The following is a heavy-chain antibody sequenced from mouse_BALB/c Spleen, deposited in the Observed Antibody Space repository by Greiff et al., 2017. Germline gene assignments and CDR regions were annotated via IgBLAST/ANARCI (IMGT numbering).Heavy chain of an antibody. CDR1: GYTFTSYW. V-gene: IGHV1-53*01. Sequence: QVQLQQPGAELVKPGASVKLSCKASGYTFTSYWMHWVKQRPGQGLEWIGEINPYNDGTKYNEKFKGKATLTSDKSSSTAYMELSSLTSEDSAVYYCARSRITTVDWYFDVWGAGTTVTVSS. J-gene: IGHJ1*01. CDR3: ARSRITTVDWYFDV. D-gene: IGHD1-1*01. CDR2: INPYNDGT.